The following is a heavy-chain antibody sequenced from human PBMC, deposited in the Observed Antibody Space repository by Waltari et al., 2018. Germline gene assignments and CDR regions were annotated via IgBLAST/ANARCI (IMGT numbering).Heavy chain of an antibody. Sequence: EVQLVESGGGLVKPGGSLRLSCAASGFTFSSYSMNWVRQAPGKGLEWVSSIRSSSSYIDYAGSEKGRRTISSDNAKNSLYLQMNSLRAEHTAVYYCARVAVAGPPYYYYYMDVWGKGTTVTVSS. J-gene: IGHJ6*03. V-gene: IGHV3-21*01. CDR2: IRSSSSYI. CDR1: GFTFSSYS. D-gene: IGHD6-19*01. CDR3: ARVAVAGPPYYYYYMDV.